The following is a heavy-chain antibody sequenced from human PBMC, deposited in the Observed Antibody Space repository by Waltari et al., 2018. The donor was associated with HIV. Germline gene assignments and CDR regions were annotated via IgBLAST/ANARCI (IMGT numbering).Heavy chain of an antibody. Sequence: QVHMVQLGGGVAQPGRPLRLSCPASGSPFSSYAMHWVRQAPGKGLEWVAVISYHGDDKYYADSVKGRFTISRDNSKNTLYLQMNSLRAEDTAVYYCAKGASGWSPGYWGQGTLVTVSS. CDR2: ISYHGDDK. CDR3: AKGASGWSPGY. CDR1: GSPFSSYA. V-gene: IGHV3-30*18. J-gene: IGHJ4*02. D-gene: IGHD6-19*01.